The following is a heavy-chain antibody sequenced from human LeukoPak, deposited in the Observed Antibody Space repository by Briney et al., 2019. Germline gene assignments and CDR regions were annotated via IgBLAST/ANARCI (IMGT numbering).Heavy chain of an antibody. D-gene: IGHD6-13*01. CDR1: GFTFSAYY. CDR2: ISSSGYTM. Sequence: RGSLRLSCAASGFTFSAYYMSWIRQAPGKGLEWLSYISSSGYTMYYADSVKGRFTISRDNTKNSVYLQMNSLRAEDTAVYYCARVGPAAAGRGYWYFDLWGRGTLVTVS. J-gene: IGHJ2*01. CDR3: ARVGPAAAGRGYWYFDL. V-gene: IGHV3-11*01.